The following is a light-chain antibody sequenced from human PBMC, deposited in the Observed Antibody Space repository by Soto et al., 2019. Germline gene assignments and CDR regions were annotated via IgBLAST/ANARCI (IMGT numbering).Light chain of an antibody. CDR1: SSNIGINT. CDR3: AAWDDSLNGYV. J-gene: IGLJ1*01. CDR2: SNN. V-gene: IGLV1-44*01. Sequence: QSVLTQAPAASGTPGQRVTISCSGSSSNIGINTVNWYQQLPGTAPKLLIYSNNQRPSGVPDRFSGSKSGTSASLAISGLQSEDEAHYYCAAWDDSLNGYVFGTGTKVTVL.